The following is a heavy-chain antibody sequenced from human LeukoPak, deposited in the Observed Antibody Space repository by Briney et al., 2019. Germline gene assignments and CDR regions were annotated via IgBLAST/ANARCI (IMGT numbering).Heavy chain of an antibody. CDR3: ARDGRGNNYRWDY. CDR2: IIPILGIA. CDR1: GGTFSSYA. Sequence: GASVKVSCKASGGTFSSYAISWVRQAPGQGLEWMGRIIPILGIANYAQKFQGRVAMTRDTSTNTVYMELSSLRSEDTAVYYCARDGRGNNYRWDYWGQGTLVTVSS. V-gene: IGHV1-69*04. J-gene: IGHJ4*02. D-gene: IGHD4-11*01.